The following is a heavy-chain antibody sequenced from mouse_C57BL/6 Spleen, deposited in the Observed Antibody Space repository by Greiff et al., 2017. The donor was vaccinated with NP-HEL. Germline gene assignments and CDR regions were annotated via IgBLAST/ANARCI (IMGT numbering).Heavy chain of an antibody. J-gene: IGHJ4*01. CDR1: GYAFSSYW. CDR2: IYPGDGDT. Sequence: VKLMESGAELVKPGASVKISCKASGYAFSSYWMNWVKQRPGKGLEWIGQIYPGDGDTNYNGKFKGKATLTADKSSSTAYMQLSSLTSEDSAVYFCASRVLLPMDYWGQGTSVTVSS. V-gene: IGHV1-80*01. CDR3: ASRVLLPMDY. D-gene: IGHD1-1*01.